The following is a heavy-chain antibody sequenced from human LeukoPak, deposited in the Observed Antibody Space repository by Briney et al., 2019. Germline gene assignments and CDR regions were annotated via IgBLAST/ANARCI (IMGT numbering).Heavy chain of an antibody. CDR2: IFPSGGEI. Sequence: PGGSLRLSCAVSGLTFSDAWVSWVRQPPGKGLEWVSSIFPSGGEIHYADSVRGRFTISRDNSKSTLSLQMNSLRAEDTAIYYCATYRQVLLPFESWGQGTLVTVSS. CDR1: GLTFSDAW. V-gene: IGHV3-23*01. J-gene: IGHJ4*02. D-gene: IGHD2-8*02. CDR3: ATYRQVLLPFES.